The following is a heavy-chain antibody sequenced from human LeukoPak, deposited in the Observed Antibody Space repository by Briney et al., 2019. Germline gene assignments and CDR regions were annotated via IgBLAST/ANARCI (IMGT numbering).Heavy chain of an antibody. Sequence: GGSLRLSCAASGFSFGTYGMSWVRQVPGKGLDWVSGINWNGASTVYADSVKGRFTISRDNAKNSLYLQMNSLRAEDTALYYCARGPSGWYYFADWGQGTLVTVSS. CDR1: GFSFGTYG. V-gene: IGHV3-20*04. J-gene: IGHJ4*02. D-gene: IGHD6-19*01. CDR3: ARGPSGWYYFAD. CDR2: INWNGAST.